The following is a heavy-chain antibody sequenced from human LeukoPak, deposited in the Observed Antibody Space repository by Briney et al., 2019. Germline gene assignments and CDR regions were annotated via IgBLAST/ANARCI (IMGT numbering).Heavy chain of an antibody. CDR3: ARDHPYYDFWSGYYMDV. J-gene: IGHJ6*03. Sequence: ASETLSLTCTVSGDSINDYYWSWIRQPAGKGLEWIGRIYTSGSTNYNPSLKSRVTMSVDTSKNQFSLRLSSVTAADTAVYYCARDHPYYDFWSGYYMDVWGKGTTVTVSS. D-gene: IGHD3-3*01. V-gene: IGHV4-4*07. CDR1: GDSINDYY. CDR2: IYTSGST.